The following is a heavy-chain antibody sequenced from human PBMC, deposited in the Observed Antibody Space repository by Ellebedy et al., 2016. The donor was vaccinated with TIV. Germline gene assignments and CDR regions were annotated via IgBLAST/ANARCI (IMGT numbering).Heavy chain of an antibody. D-gene: IGHD3-22*01. CDR1: GFTFNSHG. CDR3: ARDRADSGGYRYFDY. V-gene: IGHV3-33*01. Sequence: PGGSLRLSCAASGFTFNSHGMHWVRQAPGKGLEWVAVIWYGGSNKYYADSVKGRFTISRDNSKNTLYLQINSLRADDTAVYYCARDRADSGGYRYFDYWGQGTLVTVSS. J-gene: IGHJ4*02. CDR2: IWYGGSNK.